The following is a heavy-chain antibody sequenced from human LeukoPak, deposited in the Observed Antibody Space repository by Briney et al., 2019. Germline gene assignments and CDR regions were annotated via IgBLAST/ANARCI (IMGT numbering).Heavy chain of an antibody. CDR2: IYTSGST. CDR1: GGSISSYY. CDR3: ARGQGRHRRGAAGTDNYYYYYMDV. Sequence: SETLSLTCTVSGGSISSYYWSWIRQPAGKGLEWIGRIYTSGSTNYNPSLKSRVTMSVDTSKNQFSLKLNSVTAADTAVYYCARGQGRHRRGAAGTDNYYYYYMDVWGKGTTVTVSS. V-gene: IGHV4-4*07. D-gene: IGHD6-13*01. J-gene: IGHJ6*03.